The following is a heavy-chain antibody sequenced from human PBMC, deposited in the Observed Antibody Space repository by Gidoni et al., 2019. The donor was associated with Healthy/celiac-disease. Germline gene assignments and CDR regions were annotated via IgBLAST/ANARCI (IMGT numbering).Heavy chain of an antibody. J-gene: IGHJ4*02. D-gene: IGHD4-4*01. Sequence: EVQLLESGGGLVQPGGSLRLSCAASGFTFSSYAMSWVRQAPGKGLEWVSAISGSGGSTYYADSVKGRFTISRDNSKNTLYLQMNSLRAEDTAVYYCAYTSLYSNYYFDYWGQGTLVTVSS. V-gene: IGHV3-23*01. CDR3: AYTSLYSNYYFDY. CDR1: GFTFSSYA. CDR2: ISGSGGST.